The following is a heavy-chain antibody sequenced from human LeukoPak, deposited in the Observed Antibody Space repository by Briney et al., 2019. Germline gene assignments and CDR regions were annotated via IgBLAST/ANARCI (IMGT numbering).Heavy chain of an antibody. J-gene: IGHJ4*02. D-gene: IGHD5-18*01. CDR1: GFTVNSNY. CDR2: IYSGGST. V-gene: IGHV3-66*02. CDR3: ASGPRDIQPEDY. Sequence: PGGSLRLSCAASGFTVNSNYMTWVRQAPGKGLEWVSVIYSGGSTYYADSVKGRFTISRDNSKNTLYLQMNSLRAEDTAVYYCASGPRDIQPEDYWGQGTLVTVSS.